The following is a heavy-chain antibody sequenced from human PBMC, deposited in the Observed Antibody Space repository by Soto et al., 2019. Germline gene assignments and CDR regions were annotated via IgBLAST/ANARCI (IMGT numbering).Heavy chain of an antibody. V-gene: IGHV3-11*01. CDR1: GFTFSDYY. D-gene: IGHD3-10*01. J-gene: IGHJ4*02. CDR2: ISSSGSTI. Sequence: GGSLRLSCAASGFTFSDYYMSWIRQAPGKGLEWVSYISSSGSTIYYADSVKGRFTISRDNSKNTLYLQMNSLRAEDTAVYYCAKGAEEQSYYFDYWGQGTLVTVSS. CDR3: AKGAEEQSYYFDY.